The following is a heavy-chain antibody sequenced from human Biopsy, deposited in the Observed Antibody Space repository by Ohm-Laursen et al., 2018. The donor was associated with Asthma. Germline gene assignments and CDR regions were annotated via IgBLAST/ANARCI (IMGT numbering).Heavy chain of an antibody. CDR1: GGSMSSSSYY. CDR3: ARHWDWGSFFDY. CDR2: ISYTGSA. D-gene: IGHD7-27*01. Sequence: TLSLTCTVSGGSMSSSSYYWGWIRQPPGKGLEWMGSISYTGSAYHNPSRKSRVTKSEDTSKNHFSLKLSSVTAADTAVYYCARHWDWGSFFDYWGQGTPVTVSS. J-gene: IGHJ4*02. V-gene: IGHV4-39*01.